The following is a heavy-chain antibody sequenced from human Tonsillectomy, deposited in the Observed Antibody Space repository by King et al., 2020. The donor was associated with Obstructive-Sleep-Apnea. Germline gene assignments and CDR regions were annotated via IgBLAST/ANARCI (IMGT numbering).Heavy chain of an antibody. CDR1: GYNFDTYW. V-gene: IGHV5-51*01. J-gene: IGHJ4*02. CDR2: IYPDDSDT. D-gene: IGHD3-16*01. CDR3: ARPITGSADY. Sequence: VQLVESGAEVRKPGESLKISCKGSGYNFDTYWIGWVRQRPGKGLEWMGIIYPDDSDTRYGPSFQGQVTISADKSISTAYLQWSRLKASDTAMYYCARPITGSADYWGQGTLVTVSS.